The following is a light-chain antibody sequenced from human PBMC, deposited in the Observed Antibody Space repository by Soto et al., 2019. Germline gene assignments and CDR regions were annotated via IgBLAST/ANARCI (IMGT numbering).Light chain of an antibody. CDR2: WAS. CDR3: QQYCTTPPT. Sequence: DIVVTQSPDSLAVSLGERATINCKSSQSVFFSLNNHDSLAWYQQKPGQPLRLLLYWASTRASGVPERCSGSGSGTDFHLTITSRQAEDVGVYYCQQYCTTPPTFGRGTKVEV. V-gene: IGKV4-1*01. J-gene: IGKJ1*01. CDR1: QSVFFSLNNHDS.